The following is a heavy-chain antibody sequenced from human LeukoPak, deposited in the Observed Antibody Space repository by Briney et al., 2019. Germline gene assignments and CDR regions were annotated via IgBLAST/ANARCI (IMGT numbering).Heavy chain of an antibody. J-gene: IGHJ3*02. V-gene: IGHV4-4*07. CDR2: IYTSGST. D-gene: IGHD3-10*01. CDR3: ASTPSQSGQADI. CDR1: GGSTSSYY. Sequence: PSETLSLTCTVSGGSTSSYYWSWIRQPAGKGLEWIGRIYTSGSTNYNPSLKSRVTMSVDTSKNQFSLKLSSVTAADTAVYYCASTPSQSGQADIWGQGTMVTVSS.